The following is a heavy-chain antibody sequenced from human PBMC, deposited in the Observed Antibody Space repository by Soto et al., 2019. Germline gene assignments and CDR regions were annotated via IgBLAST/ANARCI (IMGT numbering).Heavy chain of an antibody. CDR2: ISYDGSNK. V-gene: IGHV3-30*18. Sequence: GGSLRLSCAASGFTFSSYGMHWVRQAPGKGLEWVAVISYDGSNKYYADSVKGRFTISRDNSKNTLYLQMNSLRAEDTAVYYYAKDSGLFGGCYHWGRAFDIWRQGTMVPVAS. CDR1: GFTFSSYG. D-gene: IGHD2-8*01. J-gene: IGHJ3*02. CDR3: AKDSGLFGGCYHWGRAFDI.